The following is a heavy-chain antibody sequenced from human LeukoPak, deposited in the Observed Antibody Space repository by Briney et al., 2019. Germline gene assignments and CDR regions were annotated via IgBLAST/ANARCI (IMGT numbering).Heavy chain of an antibody. CDR1: GGSFSSTSYY. CDR3: ARPGLKWYFDT. J-gene: IGHJ4*02. V-gene: IGHV4-39*01. CDR2: IYYSGNSGST. Sequence: SETLSLTCTVSGGSFSSTSYYWAWIRQPPGKGLEWIGNIYYSGNSGSTYYNPSLQSRVTISVDTSKNQFSLKLISVTAAHTAVYYCARPGLKWYFDTWGQGTLVTVSS. D-gene: IGHD3/OR15-3a*01.